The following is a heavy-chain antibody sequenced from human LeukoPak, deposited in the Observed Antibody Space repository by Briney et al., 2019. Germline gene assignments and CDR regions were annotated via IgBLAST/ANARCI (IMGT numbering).Heavy chain of an antibody. V-gene: IGHV4-4*07. CDR1: GGSISSYY. J-gene: IGHJ6*03. CDR2: IYTSGST. Sequence: SETLSLTCTVSGGSISSYYWSWIRQPAGKGLEWIGRIYTSGSTNYNPSLKSRVTMSVDTSKNQFSLKLSSVTAAGTAVYYCARDVEARSPGGYYYYYMDVWGKGATVTVSS. CDR3: ARDVEARSPGGYYYYYMDV. D-gene: IGHD2-15*01.